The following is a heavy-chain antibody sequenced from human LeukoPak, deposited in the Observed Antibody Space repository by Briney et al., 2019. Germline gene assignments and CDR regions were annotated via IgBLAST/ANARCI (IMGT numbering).Heavy chain of an antibody. CDR3: ARRTPGYCSGGTCYGFQH. V-gene: IGHV3-48*04. D-gene: IGHD2-15*01. J-gene: IGHJ1*01. CDR2: ISSSSSTI. Sequence: GGSLRLSCAASGFTFSSYSVNWVRQAPGKGLEWVSYISSSSSTIYYADSVKGRFTISRDNAKNSLYLQMNSLRAEDTAVYYCARRTPGYCSGGTCYGFQHWGQGTLVTVSS. CDR1: GFTFSSYS.